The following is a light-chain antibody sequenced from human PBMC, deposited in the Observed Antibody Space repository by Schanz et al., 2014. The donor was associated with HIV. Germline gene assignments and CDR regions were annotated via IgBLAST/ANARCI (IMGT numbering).Light chain of an antibody. V-gene: IGLV1-51*01. CDR2: DND. J-gene: IGLJ1*01. CDR1: TSNIGKNY. Sequence: QSVLTQPPSVSAAPGQRVTISCSGSTSNIGKNYVSWYQQFPGTAPKVLIYDNDKRPSGIPGRFSGSKSGTSATLDITGLQTGDEADYYCGTWDTGLTAGELVFGTGTKVTVL. CDR3: GTWDTGLTAGELV.